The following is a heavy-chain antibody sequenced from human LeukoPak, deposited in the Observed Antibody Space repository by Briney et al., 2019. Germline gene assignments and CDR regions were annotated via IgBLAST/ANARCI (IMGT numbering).Heavy chain of an antibody. V-gene: IGHV3-30*04. CDR2: ISSDGTIK. J-gene: IGHJ6*03. D-gene: IGHD2-15*01. CDR3: ARDTLVAANIFLYYMDV. Sequence: PGGSLRLSCAASGFIFSNYAMNWVRQAPGKGLEWVAVISSDGTIKYYADSVRGRFIISRDDAKNSLYLQMNSLRAEDTAVYYCARDTLVAANIFLYYMDVWGKGTTVTVSS. CDR1: GFIFSNYA.